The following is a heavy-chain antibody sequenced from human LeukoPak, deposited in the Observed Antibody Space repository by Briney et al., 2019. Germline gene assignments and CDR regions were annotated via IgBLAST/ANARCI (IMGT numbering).Heavy chain of an antibody. CDR3: ARHGYSSSWYGSWFDP. V-gene: IGHV4-59*08. Sequence: SETLSLTCTVSGGPISSYYWSWIRQPPGKGLEWIGYIYYSGSTNYNPSLKSRVTISVDTSKNQFSLKLSSVTAADTAVYYCARHGYSSSWYGSWFDPWGQGTLVTVSS. CDR1: GGPISSYY. D-gene: IGHD6-13*01. J-gene: IGHJ5*02. CDR2: IYYSGST.